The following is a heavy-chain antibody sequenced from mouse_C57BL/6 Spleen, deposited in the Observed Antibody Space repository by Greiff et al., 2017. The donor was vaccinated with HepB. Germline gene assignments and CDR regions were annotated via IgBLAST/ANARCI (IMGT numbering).Heavy chain of an antibody. CDR2: ISDGGSYT. V-gene: IGHV5-4*01. D-gene: IGHD4-1*01. J-gene: IGHJ1*03. Sequence: EVMLVESGGGLVKPGGSLKLSCAASGFTFSSYAMSWVRQTPEKRLEWVATISDGGSYTYYPDNVKGRFTISRDNAKNNLYLQMSHLKSEDTAMYYCAREELGRRYFDVWGTGTTVTVSS. CDR3: AREELGRRYFDV. CDR1: GFTFSSYA.